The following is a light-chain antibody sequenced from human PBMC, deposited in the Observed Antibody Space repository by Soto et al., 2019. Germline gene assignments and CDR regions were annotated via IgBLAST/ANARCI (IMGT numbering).Light chain of an antibody. CDR3: QQYNSYSWT. CDR2: DAS. Sequence: DIQMTQSPSTLSASVGDRVTITCRASQSISTWLAWYQQKPGTAPKVLIYDASRLESGVPSRFSGSGSGTEFTLTISSLQPADFATYYCQQYNSYSWTFGQGTKVDIK. CDR1: QSISTW. V-gene: IGKV1-5*01. J-gene: IGKJ1*01.